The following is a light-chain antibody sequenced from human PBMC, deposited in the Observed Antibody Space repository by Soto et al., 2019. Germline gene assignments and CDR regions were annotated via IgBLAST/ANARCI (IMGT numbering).Light chain of an antibody. CDR1: SSNVGTYDL. CDR3: CSFAVGAALV. J-gene: IGLJ2*01. V-gene: IGLV2-23*01. Sequence: QSALTQPASVSASPGQSITISCTGTSSNVGTYDLVSWYQHHPDKAPKLIIYEGTKRPSGISSRFSGSKSGNTASLTISVLQAEDDADYYCCSFAVGAALVFGGGTKLTVL. CDR2: EGT.